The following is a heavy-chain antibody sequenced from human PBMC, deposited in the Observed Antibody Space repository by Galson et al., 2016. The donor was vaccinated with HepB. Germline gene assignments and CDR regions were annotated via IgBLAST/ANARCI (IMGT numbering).Heavy chain of an antibody. CDR3: AREDWLDS. CDR1: GYSFRSHY. J-gene: IGHJ5*01. Sequence: SVKASCKASGYSFRSHYIHWVRQVPGQGLEWMGIIDPNDGVTNYTQKLQGRVTMTRDTSTNTLYLELSSLKFEDTAIYYCAREDWLDSWGQGTLVTVSS. V-gene: IGHV1-46*01. CDR2: IDPNDGVT.